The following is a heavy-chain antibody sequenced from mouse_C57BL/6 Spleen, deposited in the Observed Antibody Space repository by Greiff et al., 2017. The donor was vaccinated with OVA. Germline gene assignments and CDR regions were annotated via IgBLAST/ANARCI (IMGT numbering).Heavy chain of an antibody. CDR3: ARRDDYDGGDFAY. Sequence: LVESGAELVKPGASVKISCKASGYTFTTYPIEWMKQNHGKSLEWIGNFHPYNDDTKYNEKFKGKATLTVEKSSSTVYLELSRLTSDDSAVYYCARRDDYDGGDFAYWGQGTLVTVSA. D-gene: IGHD2-4*01. V-gene: IGHV1-47*01. CDR2: FHPYNDDT. J-gene: IGHJ3*01. CDR1: GYTFTTYP.